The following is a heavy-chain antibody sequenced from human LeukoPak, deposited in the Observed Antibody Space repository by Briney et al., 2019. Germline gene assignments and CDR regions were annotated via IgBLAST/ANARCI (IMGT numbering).Heavy chain of an antibody. CDR1: GGTFSSYA. D-gene: IGHD3-10*01. J-gene: IGHJ4*02. CDR2: IIPIFGTA. Sequence: GASVKVSGKASGGTFSSYAISWVRQAPGQGLEWMGGIIPIFGTANYAQKFQGRVTITADESTSTAYMELSSLRSEDTAVYYCASGVDDGSGSEYYFDYWGQGTLVTVSS. CDR3: ASGVDDGSGSEYYFDY. V-gene: IGHV1-69*13.